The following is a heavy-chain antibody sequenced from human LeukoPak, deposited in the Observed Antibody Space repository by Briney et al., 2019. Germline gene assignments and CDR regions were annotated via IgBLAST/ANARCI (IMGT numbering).Heavy chain of an antibody. Sequence: QSGGSLRLSCAASGFTFSSYGMHWVRQAPGKGLEWVAVIWYDGSNKYYADSVKGRFTISRDNSKNTLYLQMNSLRAEDTAVYYCARGSAAAYYYYGMDVWGQGTTVTVSS. V-gene: IGHV3-33*01. CDR3: ARGSAAAYYYYGMDV. CDR2: IWYDGSNK. J-gene: IGHJ6*02. CDR1: GFTFSSYG. D-gene: IGHD6-13*01.